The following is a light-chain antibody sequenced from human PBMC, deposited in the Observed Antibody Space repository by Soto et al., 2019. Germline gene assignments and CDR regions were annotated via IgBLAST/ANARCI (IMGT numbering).Light chain of an antibody. CDR1: QSVTSNF. CDR3: HQYGRSPRT. J-gene: IGKJ1*01. Sequence: EIVLTQSPGTLSLSPGERATVSCRASQSVTSNFLAWYQQKPGQAPRLLIYGASSRATGIPDRFSGSGSGTDSTLTISRLEPEDFAVYYCHQYGRSPRTFGQGTNVE. CDR2: GAS. V-gene: IGKV3-20*01.